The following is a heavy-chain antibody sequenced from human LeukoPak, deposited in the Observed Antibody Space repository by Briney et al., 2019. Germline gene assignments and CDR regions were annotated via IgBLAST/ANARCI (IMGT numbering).Heavy chain of an antibody. CDR1: GFTFNTYW. CDR2: INNDGSDM. Sequence: GGSLRLSCAASGFTFNTYWMHWVRQAPGKGLVWVSRINNDGSDMSYADSVKGRFTISRDNAKNTLYLQMNSLRVEDTAVYYCGLPYGGYPAWGQGTLVTVSS. J-gene: IGHJ4*02. V-gene: IGHV3-74*01. CDR3: GLPYGGYPA. D-gene: IGHD4-23*01.